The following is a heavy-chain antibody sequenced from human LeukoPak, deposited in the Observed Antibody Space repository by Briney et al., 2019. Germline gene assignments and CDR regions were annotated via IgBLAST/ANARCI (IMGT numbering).Heavy chain of an antibody. CDR2: IYYSGST. CDR3: ASRFYDFWSGYINFDY. V-gene: IGHV4-39*01. CDR1: GGSISSSSYY. D-gene: IGHD3-3*01. Sequence: SETLSPTCTVSGGSISSSSYYWVWIRQPRGKGLEWIGIIYYSGSTYYNPSLKSRVTISVDTSKNQFSLKLSSVTAADTAVYYCASRFYDFWSGYINFDYWGQGTLVTVSS. J-gene: IGHJ4*02.